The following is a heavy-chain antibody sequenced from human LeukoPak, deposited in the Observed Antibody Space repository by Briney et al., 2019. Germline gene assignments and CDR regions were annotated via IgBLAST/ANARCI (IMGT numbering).Heavy chain of an antibody. CDR3: AREGGTDSSGYSASIKNLDV. V-gene: IGHV1-69*06. D-gene: IGHD3-22*01. CDR2: IIPIFGTA. Sequence: ASVKVSCKASGGTFSSYAISWVRQAPGQGLEWMGGIIPIFGTANYAQKFQGRVRITADKSTRTAYMEVSSLRSEDTAVYYCAREGGTDSSGYSASIKNLDVWGKGTTVTVSS. CDR1: GGTFSSYA. J-gene: IGHJ6*04.